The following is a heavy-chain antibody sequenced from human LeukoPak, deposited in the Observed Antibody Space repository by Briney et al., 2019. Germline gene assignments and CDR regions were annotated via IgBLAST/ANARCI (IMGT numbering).Heavy chain of an antibody. V-gene: IGHV1-69*05. Sequence: SVKVSCKASGGTFNSYAISWVRQAPGQGLEWMGGIIPIFATTNHAQKFQGRVTITTDESRTTAYMELSSLRSEDTAVYYCARGGWVQQKYYMDVGQRDNGHRLL. D-gene: IGHD5-24*01. CDR3: ARGGWVQQKYYMDV. CDR1: GGTFNSYA. J-gene: IGHJ6*03. CDR2: IIPIFATT.